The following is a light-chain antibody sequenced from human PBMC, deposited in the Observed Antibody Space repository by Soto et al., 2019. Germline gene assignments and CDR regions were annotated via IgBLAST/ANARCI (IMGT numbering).Light chain of an antibody. V-gene: IGKV3-20*01. Sequence: EIVLTQSPGTLSLSLGERATLSCRASQSVSSSYLAWYQQKPGQAPRLLIYGASSRATGIPDRFSGSGSGTDFTLTISRLEPEDFAVYYCQQYGSSPMYTFGQGTKLEIK. J-gene: IGKJ2*01. CDR3: QQYGSSPMYT. CDR2: GAS. CDR1: QSVSSSY.